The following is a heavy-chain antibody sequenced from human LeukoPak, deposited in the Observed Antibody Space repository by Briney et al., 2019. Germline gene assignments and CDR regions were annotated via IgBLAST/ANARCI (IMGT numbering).Heavy chain of an antibody. CDR1: GFTFSSYG. CDR2: IWYEGSNK. J-gene: IGHJ4*02. V-gene: IGHV3-33*01. D-gene: IGHD6-13*01. Sequence: GGSLRLSCAASGFTFSSYGMHWVRQAPGKGLERVAVIWYEGSNKYYADSVKGRFTISRDNSKNTLYLQMNSLRAEDTAVYYCARESEIAAAGISSGVFFDYWGQGTLVTVSS. CDR3: ARESEIAAAGISSGVFFDY.